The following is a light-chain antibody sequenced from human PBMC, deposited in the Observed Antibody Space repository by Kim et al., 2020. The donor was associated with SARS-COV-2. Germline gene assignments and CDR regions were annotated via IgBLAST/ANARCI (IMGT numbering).Light chain of an antibody. J-gene: IGKJ2*01. V-gene: IGKV3-15*01. CDR2: GAS. CDR1: QSVSSY. CDR3: QQYNTWPYT. Sequence: SASPGERATPTCRASQSVSSYLAWYQQKPGQARRLLIYGASSRASGIPARFSGSGSRKEFTLTISSLQSEDFAFYYCQQYNTWPYTFGQGTKLEI.